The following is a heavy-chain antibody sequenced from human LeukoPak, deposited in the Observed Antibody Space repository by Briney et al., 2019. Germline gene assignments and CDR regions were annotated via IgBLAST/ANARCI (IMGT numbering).Heavy chain of an antibody. D-gene: IGHD3-9*01. CDR2: IIPIFGTA. Sequence: SVTVSCKASGGTFSSYAISWVRQAPGQGLEWMGGIIPIFGTANYAQKFQGRVTITADESTSTAYMELSSLRSEDTAVYYCARWSYDILTGYPADYYGMDVWGQGTTVTVSS. CDR1: GGTFSSYA. CDR3: ARWSYDILTGYPADYYGMDV. J-gene: IGHJ6*02. V-gene: IGHV1-69*01.